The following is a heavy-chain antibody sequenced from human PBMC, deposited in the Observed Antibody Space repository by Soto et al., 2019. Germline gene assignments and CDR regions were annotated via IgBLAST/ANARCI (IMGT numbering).Heavy chain of an antibody. CDR3: ARDPSPDYVDY. Sequence: EVQLVESGGGLVQPGGSLRLSCAASGFTCSSDWMSWVRQAPGKGLEWVANIKQDGSEKYYVDSVKGRFTISRDNAKNSLYLQMNSLRAEDTAVYYCARDPSPDYVDYWGQGTLVTVSS. V-gene: IGHV3-7*01. CDR1: GFTCSSDW. J-gene: IGHJ4*02. CDR2: IKQDGSEK.